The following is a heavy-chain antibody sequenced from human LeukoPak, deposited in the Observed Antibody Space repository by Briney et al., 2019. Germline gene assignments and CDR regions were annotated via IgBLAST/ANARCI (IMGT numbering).Heavy chain of an antibody. CDR2: ISSSSSYI. Sequence: GGSLRLSCAVSGFSFSSYEMNWVRQAPGKGLEWVSSISSSSSYIYYADSVKGRFTISRDNAKNSLYLQMNSLRAEDTAVYYCARGPRYSSGWYWGQGTLVTVSS. CDR1: GFSFSSYE. V-gene: IGHV3-21*01. J-gene: IGHJ4*02. CDR3: ARGPRYSSGWY. D-gene: IGHD6-19*01.